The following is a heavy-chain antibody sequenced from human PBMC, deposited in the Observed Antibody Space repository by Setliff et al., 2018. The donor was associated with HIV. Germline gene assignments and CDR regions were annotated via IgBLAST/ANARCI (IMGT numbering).Heavy chain of an antibody. CDR1: GFTVSSNY. V-gene: IGHV3-66*01. J-gene: IGHJ4*02. D-gene: IGHD6-6*01. CDR3: ARDNVAVRDWYFDY. Sequence: PGGSLRLSCAASGFTVSSNYMSWVRQAPGKGLEWASVIYSGGSTYYADSVKGRFTISRDNSKNTLYLQMNSLRAEDTAVYYCARDNVAVRDWYFDYWGQGTLVTVSS. CDR2: IYSGGST.